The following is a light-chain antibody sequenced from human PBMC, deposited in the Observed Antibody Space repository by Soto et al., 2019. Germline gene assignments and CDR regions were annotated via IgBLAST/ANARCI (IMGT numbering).Light chain of an antibody. CDR2: KAS. J-gene: IGKJ4*01. V-gene: IGKV1-5*03. CDR3: QQHNRSPLT. CDR1: QSIGAS. Sequence: DIQMTKSPSTLYASVGDRVTITCRASQSIGASLAWFQQKPGRAPNLLIYKASSLESGVPSRFSGSGSGTEFTHTISTLQPDDFATYYCQQHNRSPLTFGGGTKVEIK.